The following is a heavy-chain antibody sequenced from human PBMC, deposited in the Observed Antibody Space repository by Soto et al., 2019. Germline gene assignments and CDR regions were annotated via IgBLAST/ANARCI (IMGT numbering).Heavy chain of an antibody. CDR1: GGTFSSYT. CDR3: ARGNHRWLQLWYFDL. V-gene: IGHV1-69*12. D-gene: IGHD5-12*01. CDR2: IIPIFGTA. J-gene: IGHJ2*01. Sequence: QVQLVQFGAEVKKPGSSVTVSCKASGGTFSSYTISWVRQAPGQGLEWMGGIIPIFGTANYAQKFQGRVTITADDSTSTAYMDLSSLRSEDTAVYYCARGNHRWLQLWYFDLWGRGTLVTVSS.